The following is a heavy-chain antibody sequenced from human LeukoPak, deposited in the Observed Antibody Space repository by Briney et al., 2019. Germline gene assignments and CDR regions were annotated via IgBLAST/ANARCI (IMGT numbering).Heavy chain of an antibody. J-gene: IGHJ5*02. Sequence: SETLSLTCAVYGGSFSGYYWSWIRQPPGKGLEWIGEINHSGSTNYNPSLKSRVTISVDTSKNQFSLKLSSVTAADTAVYYCARQYRKPRTRQLPHRGTWQNWFDPWGQGTLVTVSS. CDR1: GGSFSGYY. D-gene: IGHD6-6*01. CDR2: INHSGST. CDR3: ARQYRKPRTRQLPHRGTWQNWFDP. V-gene: IGHV4-34*01.